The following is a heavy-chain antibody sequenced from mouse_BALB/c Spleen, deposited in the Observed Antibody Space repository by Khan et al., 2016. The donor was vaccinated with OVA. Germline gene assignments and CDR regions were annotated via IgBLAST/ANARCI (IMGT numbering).Heavy chain of an antibody. Sequence: EVELVESGGGLVQPGGSRKLSCAASGFTFSSIGMHWVRQAPEKGLEWVAYISFGSATIYYADTVKGRFTISRDNPKSSLFLQMTSLRSEDTAIYYCARSLITTWYLDVWGAGTTVTVSS. CDR3: ARSLITTWYLDV. D-gene: IGHD2-4*01. V-gene: IGHV5-17*02. CDR1: GFTFSSIG. J-gene: IGHJ1*01. CDR2: ISFGSATI.